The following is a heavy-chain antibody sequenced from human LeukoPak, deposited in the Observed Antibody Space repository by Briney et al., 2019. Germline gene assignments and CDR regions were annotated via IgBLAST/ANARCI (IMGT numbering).Heavy chain of an antibody. CDR1: EFILSSYA. V-gene: IGHV3-23*01. Sequence: PGGSLRLSCEASEFILSSYAMSWVRQAPGKGLEWVSSISGNGAHPYYADSVKGRFTISRDNSKNTLYLQMNSLRAEDTAVYYCAKDLRTPNVLRFLEWLFPHDYWGQGTLVTVSS. J-gene: IGHJ4*02. CDR2: ISGNGAHP. CDR3: AKDLRTPNVLRFLEWLFPHDY. D-gene: IGHD3-3*01.